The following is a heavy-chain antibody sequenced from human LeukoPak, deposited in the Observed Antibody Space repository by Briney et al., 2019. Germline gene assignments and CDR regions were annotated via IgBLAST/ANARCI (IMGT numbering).Heavy chain of an antibody. CDR3: AKDRWQSSRTFDY. D-gene: IGHD4-23*01. V-gene: IGHV3-9*01. J-gene: IGHJ4*02. CDR2: ISWNSGSI. Sequence: SLRLSCAASGFTFDDHAMHWVRQAPGKGLEWVSGISWNSGSIGYADSVKGRFTISRDNAKNSLYLQMNSLRAEDTALYYCAKDRWQSSRTFDYWGQGTLVTVSS. CDR1: GFTFDDHA.